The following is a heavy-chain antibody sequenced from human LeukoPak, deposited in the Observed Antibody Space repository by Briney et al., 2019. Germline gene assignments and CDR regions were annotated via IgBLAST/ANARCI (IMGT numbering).Heavy chain of an antibody. CDR2: IRYDGNNK. J-gene: IGHJ6*03. CDR1: GFTFSSYG. Sequence: GGSLRLSCAASGFTFSSYGMHWVRQAPGKGLEWVAFIRYDGNNKYYADSVKGRFTISRDNSKNTLYLQMNSLRAEDTAVYYCAKIGGYEDYYYYYYMDVWGKGTTVTISS. D-gene: IGHD5-12*01. V-gene: IGHV3-30*02. CDR3: AKIGGYEDYYYYYYMDV.